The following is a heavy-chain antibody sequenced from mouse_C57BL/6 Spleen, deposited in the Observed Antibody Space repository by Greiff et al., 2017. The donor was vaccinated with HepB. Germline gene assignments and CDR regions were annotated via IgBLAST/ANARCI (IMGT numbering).Heavy chain of an antibody. CDR3: ARSPIYDGYYFDV. CDR1: GFTFSSYG. J-gene: IGHJ1*03. V-gene: IGHV5-6*02. D-gene: IGHD2-3*01. CDR2: ISSGGSYT. Sequence: DVKLQESGGDLVKPGGSLKLSCAASGFTFSSYGMSWVRQTPDKRLEWVATISSGGSYTYYPDSVKGRFTISRDNAKNTLYLQMSSLKSEDTAMYYCARSPIYDGYYFDVWGTGTTVTVSS.